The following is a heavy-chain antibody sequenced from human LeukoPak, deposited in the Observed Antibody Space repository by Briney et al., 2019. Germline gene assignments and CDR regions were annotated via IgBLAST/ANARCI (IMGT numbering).Heavy chain of an antibody. CDR1: GFTFSSYA. J-gene: IGHJ4*02. D-gene: IGHD6-13*01. CDR3: ARDKDGEQQLVPDY. CDR2: ISGSGGST. Sequence: GGSLRLSCAASGFTFSSYAMSWVRQAPGKGLEWVSAISGSGGSTYYADSVKGRFTISRDNSKNTLYLQMNSLRAEDTAVYYCARDKDGEQQLVPDYWGQGTLVTVSS. V-gene: IGHV3-23*01.